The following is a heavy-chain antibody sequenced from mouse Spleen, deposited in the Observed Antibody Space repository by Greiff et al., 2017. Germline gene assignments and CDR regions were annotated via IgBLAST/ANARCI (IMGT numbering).Heavy chain of an antibody. D-gene: IGHD1-1*01. Sequence: QVQLKESGPGLVAPSQSLSITCTVSGFSLTGYGVNWVRQPPGKGLEWLGMIWGDGSTDYNSALKSRLSISKDNSKSQVFLKMNSLQTDDTARYYCARERGIYYYDYYAMDYWGQGTSVTVSS. V-gene: IGHV2-6-7*01. J-gene: IGHJ4*01. CDR1: GFSLTGYG. CDR2: IWGDGST. CDR3: ARERGIYYYDYYAMDY.